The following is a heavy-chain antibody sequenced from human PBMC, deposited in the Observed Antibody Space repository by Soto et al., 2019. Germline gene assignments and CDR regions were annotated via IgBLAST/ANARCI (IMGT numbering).Heavy chain of an antibody. V-gene: IGHV4-31*03. CDR1: GGSISSGGYY. J-gene: IGHJ6*02. D-gene: IGHD6-6*01. Sequence: QVQLQESGPGLVKPSQTLSLTCTVSGGSISSGGYYWSWIRQHPGKGLEWIGYIYYSGSTYYNPSLKSRVTISVDTSKNQFSLKLSSVTAADTAVYYCARDGAARLEEDGMDVWGQGTPVTVSS. CDR3: ARDGAARLEEDGMDV. CDR2: IYYSGST.